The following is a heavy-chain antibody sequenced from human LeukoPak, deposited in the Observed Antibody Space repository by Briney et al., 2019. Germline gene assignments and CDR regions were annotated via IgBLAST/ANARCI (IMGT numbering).Heavy chain of an antibody. CDR1: GGSFSGYS. CDR3: ARHVTGYYGSGNFYKKGYYYYYYYMGV. D-gene: IGHD3-10*01. V-gene: IGHV4-34*01. Sequence: PSETLSLTCAVYGGSFSGYSWSWIRQPPGKGLEWIGEINHSGSTNYNPSLKSRVTISIVTSKNQFSLKLSSVTAADTAVYFCARHVTGYYGSGNFYKKGYYYYYYYMGVWGKGTTVTISS. J-gene: IGHJ6*03. CDR2: INHSGST.